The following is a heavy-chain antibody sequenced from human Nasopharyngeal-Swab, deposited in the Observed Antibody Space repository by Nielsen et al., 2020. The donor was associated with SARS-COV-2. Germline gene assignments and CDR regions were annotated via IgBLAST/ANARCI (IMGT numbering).Heavy chain of an antibody. CDR3: ARARKAINYYGSGSYYKGGVNWFDP. J-gene: IGHJ5*02. D-gene: IGHD3-10*01. Sequence: WVRQAPGQGLERMGIINPSGGSTSYAQKFQGRVTMTRDTSTSTVYMELSSLRSEDTAVYYCARARKAINYYGSGSYYKGGVNWFDPWGQGTLVTVSS. CDR2: INPSGGST. V-gene: IGHV1-46*01.